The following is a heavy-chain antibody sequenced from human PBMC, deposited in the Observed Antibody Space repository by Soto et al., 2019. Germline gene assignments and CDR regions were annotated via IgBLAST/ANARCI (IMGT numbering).Heavy chain of an antibody. D-gene: IGHD5-18*01. CDR2: ISGSGGST. J-gene: IGHJ4*02. CDR3: AKVPRGYSYGYFDY. V-gene: IGHV3-23*01. CDR1: GFTFSSYA. Sequence: GGSLRLSCAASGFTFSSYAMSWVRQAPGKGLEWVSAISGSGGSTYYADSVKGRFTISRDNSKNTLYLQMNSLRAEDMAVYYCAKVPRGYSYGYFDYWGQGTLVTVSS.